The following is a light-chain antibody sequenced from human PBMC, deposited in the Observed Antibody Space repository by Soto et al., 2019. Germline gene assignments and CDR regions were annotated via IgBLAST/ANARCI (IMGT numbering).Light chain of an antibody. CDR2: DVS. J-gene: IGLJ2*01. Sequence: QSALTQPASVSGSPGQSITISCTGTSSDVGGYNYVSWYQQHPGKAPTLMIYDVSSRPSGVSNRFSGSKSGNTASLTISGLQAEAEAEYYGSSYTSSSTLEVFGGGTKLTVL. CDR1: SSDVGGYNY. V-gene: IGLV2-14*01. CDR3: SSYTSSSTLEV.